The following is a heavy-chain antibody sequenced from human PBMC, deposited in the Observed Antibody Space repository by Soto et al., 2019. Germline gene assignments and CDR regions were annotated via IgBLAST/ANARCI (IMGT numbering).Heavy chain of an antibody. CDR3: ATYSHLGANPADFDN. CDR2: IYYSGST. D-gene: IGHD2-21*01. CDR1: GISMGNYY. Sequence: PSDSLSLTCTVSGISMGNYYFNWIRQPPGRGLEWIGYIYYSGSTNYNPSLKSRVTISLDTSKDQFSLKLSSVTAADTAVYFCATYSHLGANPADFDNWGQGTLVTVSS. V-gene: IGHV4-59*07. J-gene: IGHJ4*02.